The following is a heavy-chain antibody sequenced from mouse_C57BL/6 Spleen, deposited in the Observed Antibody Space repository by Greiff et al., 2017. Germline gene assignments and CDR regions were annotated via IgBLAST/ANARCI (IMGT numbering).Heavy chain of an antibody. Sequence: QVQLQQSGPELVKPGASVKISCKASGYTFTDYYINWVKQRPGQGLEWIGWIFPGSGSTYYNEKFKGKATLTVDKSSSTAYMLLSSLTSEDSAVYFCARWFYYSKASGYCDVWGTGTTVTVSS. CDR3: ARWFYYSKASGYCDV. J-gene: IGHJ1*03. CDR2: IFPGSGST. CDR1: GYTFTDYY. V-gene: IGHV1-75*01. D-gene: IGHD2-5*01.